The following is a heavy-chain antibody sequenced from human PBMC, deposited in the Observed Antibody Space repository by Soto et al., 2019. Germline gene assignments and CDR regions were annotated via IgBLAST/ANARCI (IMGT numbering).Heavy chain of an antibody. Sequence: PGGSLRLSCAASGFTFSSYGMHWVRQAPGKGLEWVAVISYDGSNKYYADSVKGRFTISRDNSKNTLYLQMNSLRAEDTAVYYCAKDQKYGDSMIDYWGQGTLVTVSS. CDR1: GFTFSSYG. V-gene: IGHV3-30*18. D-gene: IGHD4-17*01. CDR2: ISYDGSNK. CDR3: AKDQKYGDSMIDY. J-gene: IGHJ4*02.